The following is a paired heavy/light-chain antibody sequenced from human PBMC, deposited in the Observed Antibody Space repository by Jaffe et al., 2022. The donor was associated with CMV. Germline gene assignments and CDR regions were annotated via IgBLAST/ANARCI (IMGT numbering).Light chain of an antibody. CDR1: QSVTSSY. Sequence: EIVLTQSPGTLSLSPGERATLSCRASQSVTSSYLAWYQQKPGQAPRLLIYGASSRATGIPDRFSGSGSGTDFTLTINSLEPEDFAVYYCQQFGSSRYTFGQGTKLEI. J-gene: IGKJ2*01. V-gene: IGKV3-20*01. CDR3: QQFGSSRYT. CDR2: GAS.
Heavy chain of an antibody. J-gene: IGHJ6*03. Sequence: EVQVVESGGGLVQPGGSLRLSCAASGFTFSGYEMNWVRQAPGKGLEWVSYISTSSSTIYYADSVKGRFTISRDNAKNSLYLQMNSLRADDTAVYYCARSRDDYNYYYYYMDVWGRGTTVTVSS. CDR2: ISTSSSTI. CDR1: GFTFSGYE. CDR3: ARSRDDYNYYYYYMDV. D-gene: IGHD4-4*01. V-gene: IGHV3-48*03.